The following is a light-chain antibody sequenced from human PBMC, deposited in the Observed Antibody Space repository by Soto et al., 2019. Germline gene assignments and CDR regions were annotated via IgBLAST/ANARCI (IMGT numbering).Light chain of an antibody. CDR2: GAA. Sequence: EIVLTQSPGTLSLSPGDRATLSCRASQSVSRSYLGWYQQKPGHTPGPPTSGAAIRAAGVPGRCSGSGSGTEITLPISDLEPEYCTQYYNRHSWTFGQGTKVDIK. CDR3: RHSWT. J-gene: IGKJ1*01. V-gene: IGKV3-20*01. CDR1: QSVSRSY.